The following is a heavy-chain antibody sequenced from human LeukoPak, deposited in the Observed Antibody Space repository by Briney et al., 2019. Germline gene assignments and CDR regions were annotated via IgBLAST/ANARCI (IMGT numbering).Heavy chain of an antibody. V-gene: IGHV1-8*01. D-gene: IGHD6-25*01. CDR1: GYTFTSYG. CDR3: ARGLGNSGWRNQ. CDR2: MNPNSGDT. Sequence: ASVKVSCKASGYTFTSYGINWVRQAPGQGFEWMGWMNPNSGDTGYAQKFQGRVTMTRNTSITTAYMELSSLRSEDTAVYYCARGLGNSGWRNQWGQGTLVTVSS. J-gene: IGHJ4*02.